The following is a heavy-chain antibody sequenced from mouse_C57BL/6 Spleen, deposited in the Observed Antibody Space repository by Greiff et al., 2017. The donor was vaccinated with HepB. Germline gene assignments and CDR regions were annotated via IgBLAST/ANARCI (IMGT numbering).Heavy chain of an antibody. J-gene: IGHJ1*03. Sequence: EVKLQESGPGMVKPSQSLSLTCTVTGYSITSGYDWHWIRHFPGNKLEWMGYISYSGSTNYNPSLKSRISITHDTSKNHFFLKLNSVTTEDTATYYCAREDSNYWYFDVWGTGTTVTVSS. D-gene: IGHD2-5*01. CDR2: ISYSGST. CDR1: GYSITSGYD. V-gene: IGHV3-1*01. CDR3: AREDSNYWYFDV.